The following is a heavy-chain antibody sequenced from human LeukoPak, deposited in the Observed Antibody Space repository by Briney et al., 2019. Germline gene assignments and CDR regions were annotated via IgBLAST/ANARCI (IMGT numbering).Heavy chain of an antibody. Sequence: GASVKVSCKASGYTFTGYYMHWVRQAPGQGLEWMGRINPNSGGTNYAQKFQGRVTMTSDTSISPAYMELSRLRSDDTAVYYCARVQGWDDAFDIWGQGTMVTVSS. CDR2: INPNSGGT. D-gene: IGHD6-19*01. J-gene: IGHJ3*02. CDR3: ARVQGWDDAFDI. V-gene: IGHV1-2*06. CDR1: GYTFTGYY.